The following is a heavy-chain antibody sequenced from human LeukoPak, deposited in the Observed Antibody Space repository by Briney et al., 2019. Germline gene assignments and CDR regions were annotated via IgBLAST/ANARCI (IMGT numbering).Heavy chain of an antibody. J-gene: IGHJ3*02. V-gene: IGHV3-21*01. D-gene: IGHD6-19*01. CDR2: ISSSSSYI. CDR1: GFTFSSYS. CDR3: ARDERGWSHTQLLDAFDI. Sequence: PGGSLRLSCAASGFTFSSYSMNWVRQAPGKGLEWVSSISSSSSYIYYADSVKGRFTISRDNAKNSLYLQMNSLRAEDTAVYYCARDERGWSHTQLLDAFDIWGQGTMVTVSS.